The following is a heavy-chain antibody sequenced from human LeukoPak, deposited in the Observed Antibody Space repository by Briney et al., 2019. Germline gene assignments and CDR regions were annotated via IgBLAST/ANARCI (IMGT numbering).Heavy chain of an antibody. V-gene: IGHV3-21*01. D-gene: IGHD4-17*01. CDR2: ISSSTSYI. CDR1: GFTFSSYS. J-gene: IGHJ4*02. CDR3: ARAPGYYGDPFGY. Sequence: GGSLRLSCAASGFTFSSYSFNWVRQAPGKGLEWVSCISSSTSYIYYADSVRGRFTISRDNAKNSLYLQMNSLRVEDTAVYYCARAPGYYGDPFGYWGQGTLVTVSS.